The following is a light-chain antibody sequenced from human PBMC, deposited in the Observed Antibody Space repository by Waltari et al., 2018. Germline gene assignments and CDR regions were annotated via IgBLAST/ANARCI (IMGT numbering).Light chain of an antibody. V-gene: IGKV3-20*01. Sequence: EIVLTQSPGTLFLSPGDGATLSCRASQSVSRTLAWYQQKPGQAPRLLIYGASRRATGIPDRFSGSGSVTDFSLTISRLEPDDSAVYFCQHYVSLPATFGQGTKVEIK. CDR1: QSVSRT. CDR3: QHYVSLPAT. CDR2: GAS. J-gene: IGKJ1*01.